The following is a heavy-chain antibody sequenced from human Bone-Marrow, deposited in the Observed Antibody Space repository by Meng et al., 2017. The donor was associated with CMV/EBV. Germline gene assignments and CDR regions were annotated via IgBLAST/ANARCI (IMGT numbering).Heavy chain of an antibody. J-gene: IGHJ4*02. CDR1: GYTFTSYG. CDR3: VRDGGLAGRRGTRY. Sequence: ASVKVSCKASGYTFTSYGISWVRQGPGQGLEWMGWISANNGNTNYAQKVQGRVTMTTDTPTSTVYMELRSLRSDDTAVYYCVRDGGLAGRRGTRYWGQGTLVTVSS. D-gene: IGHD1-26*01. CDR2: ISANNGNT. V-gene: IGHV1-18*01.